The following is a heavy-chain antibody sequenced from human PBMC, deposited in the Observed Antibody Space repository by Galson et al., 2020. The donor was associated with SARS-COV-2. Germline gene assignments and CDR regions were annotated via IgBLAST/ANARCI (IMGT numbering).Heavy chain of an antibody. J-gene: IGHJ4*02. CDR2: IRSKAYGGAT. D-gene: IGHD3-3*01. V-gene: IGHV3-49*03. CDR3: SRHSVPILSGYYTTFDY. CDR1: GFTFSDYA. Sequence: GGSLRLSCTASGFTFSDYAMNWFRQAPGKGLEWVGFIRSKAYGGATEYAASVKGRFTIPRDDSKSVAYLQMNSLKTEDSAVYYCSRHSVPILSGYYTTFDYWGQGTLVTVSS.